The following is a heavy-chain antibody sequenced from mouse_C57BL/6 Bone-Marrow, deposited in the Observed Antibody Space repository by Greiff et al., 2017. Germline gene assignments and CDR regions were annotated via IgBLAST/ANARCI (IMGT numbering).Heavy chain of an antibody. J-gene: IGHJ2*01. D-gene: IGHD1-1*01. CDR1: GFTFSSYG. CDR2: ISSGGSYT. CDR3: ARHFPYYYGSSYLFDY. Sequence: EVQVVESGGDLVKPGGSLKLSCAASGFTFSSYGMSWVRQTPDKRLEWVATISSGGSYTYYPDSVKGRFTISRDNAKNTLYLQMSSLKSEDTAMYYCARHFPYYYGSSYLFDYWGQGTTRTVSS. V-gene: IGHV5-6*01.